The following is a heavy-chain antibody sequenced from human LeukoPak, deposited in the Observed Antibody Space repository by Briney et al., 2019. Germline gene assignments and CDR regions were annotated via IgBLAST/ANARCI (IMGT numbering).Heavy chain of an antibody. V-gene: IGHV1-46*01. D-gene: IGHD2-15*01. Sequence: GASVKVSCKASGYTFTSYYMHWVRQAPGLGLEWMGIINPSGGSTSYAQKFQGRVTMTRDTSTSTVYMELSSLRSEDTAVYYCARDPTGCSGGSCYSDWFDPWGQGTLVTVSS. J-gene: IGHJ5*02. CDR3: ARDPTGCSGGSCYSDWFDP. CDR1: GYTFTSYY. CDR2: INPSGGST.